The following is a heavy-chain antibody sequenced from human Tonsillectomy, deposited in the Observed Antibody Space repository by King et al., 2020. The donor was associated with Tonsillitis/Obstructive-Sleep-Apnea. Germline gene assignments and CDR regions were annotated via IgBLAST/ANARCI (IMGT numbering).Heavy chain of an antibody. J-gene: IGHJ5*02. CDR3: ARGIIGATTWFDP. Sequence: VQLKQWGAGLLRPSETLSLTCGVYGGSLSAYYWSWIRQAPGKGLEWIGEINHTGSTKYNPSLKSRVTISIDTPNNQFSLKLTSVTAADTAVYYCARGIIGATTWFDPWGQGTLVTVSA. D-gene: IGHD3-3*01. CDR2: INHTGST. CDR1: GGSLSAYY. V-gene: IGHV4-34*01.